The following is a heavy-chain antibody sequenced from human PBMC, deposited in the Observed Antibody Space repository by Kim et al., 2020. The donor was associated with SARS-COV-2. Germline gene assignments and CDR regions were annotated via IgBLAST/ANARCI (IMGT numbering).Heavy chain of an antibody. J-gene: IGHJ4*02. Sequence: SETLSLTCTVSGGSISSGGYYWSWIRQHPGKGLEWIGYLYYSGSIYYNPSLKSRVTISLDTSKNQFSLRLYSVTAADTAVYYCARAVITMVQGVNNAPLDYWGQGTLVTVSS. CDR1: GGSISSGGYY. D-gene: IGHD3-10*01. CDR3: ARAVITMVQGVNNAPLDY. CDR2: LYYSGSI. V-gene: IGHV4-31*03.